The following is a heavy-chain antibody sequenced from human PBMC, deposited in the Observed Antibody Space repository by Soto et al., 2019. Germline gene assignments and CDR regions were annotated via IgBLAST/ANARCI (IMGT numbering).Heavy chain of an antibody. CDR3: ARHPFGYCFDWYFDH. D-gene: IGHD2-21*02. CDR1: GLTFSSFA. CDR2: ISYDGTTK. J-gene: IGHJ2*01. Sequence: QVHLVESGGGVVQPGRSLTLSCTASGLTFSSFAVHWVRQSPGKGLDWVAAISYDGTTKFYADSVKGRFSITRDNSKNTLYLQMNSLSGEDTAVYYCARHPFGYCFDWYFDHWGHGTLVTLSS. V-gene: IGHV3-30-3*01.